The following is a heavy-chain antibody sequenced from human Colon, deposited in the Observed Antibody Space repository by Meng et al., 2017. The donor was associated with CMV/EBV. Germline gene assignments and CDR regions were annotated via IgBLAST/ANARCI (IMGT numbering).Heavy chain of an antibody. CDR3: VKDMSRD. CDR1: GYTFTSYA. V-gene: IGHV1-18*01. D-gene: IGHD3-10*02. Sequence: ASVKVSCKASGYTFTSYAINWVRQAPGQGLEWIGGISTYYGNTTYAQRFQDRIFLTSDASTTTAYMELRSLKSDDTAVYYCVKDMSRDWGQGTLVTVSS. J-gene: IGHJ4*02. CDR2: ISTYYGNT.